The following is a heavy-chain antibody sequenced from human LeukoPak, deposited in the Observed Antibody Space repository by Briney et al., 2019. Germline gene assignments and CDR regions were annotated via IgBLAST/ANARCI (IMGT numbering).Heavy chain of an antibody. J-gene: IGHJ4*02. Sequence: PGGSLRLSCAASGFTVSSNYMSWVRQAPGKGLEWVSVIYSGGSTYYADSVKGRFTISRDNSKNTVYLQMNSLRAEDTAVYYCARIYGDYVFDYWGQGTLVTVSS. CDR3: ARIYGDYVFDY. D-gene: IGHD4-17*01. V-gene: IGHV3-66*01. CDR2: IYSGGST. CDR1: GFTVSSNY.